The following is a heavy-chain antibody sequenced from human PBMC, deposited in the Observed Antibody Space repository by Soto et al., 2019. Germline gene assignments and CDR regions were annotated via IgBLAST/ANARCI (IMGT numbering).Heavy chain of an antibody. V-gene: IGHV1-69*02. CDR2: IIPILGIA. J-gene: IGHJ3*01. Sequence: QVQLVQSGAEVTKPGSSVKVSCKASGGTFSSYTISWVRQAPGQGLEWMGMIIPILGIANYAQKFQGRVTITADKSTSKAYMELRSLRSEDTAVDYCARGGGYSSSWDARDAFDLWGQGTMVTVSS. CDR1: GGTFSSYT. D-gene: IGHD6-13*01. CDR3: ARGGGYSSSWDARDAFDL.